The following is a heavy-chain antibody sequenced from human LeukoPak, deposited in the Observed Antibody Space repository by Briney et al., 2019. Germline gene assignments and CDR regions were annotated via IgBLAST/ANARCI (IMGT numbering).Heavy chain of an antibody. Sequence: SETLSLTCTVSGGSISSYYWSWIRQPPGKGLEWIGYIYYSGSTNYNPSLKSRVTISVDTSKNQFSLKLSSVTAADTAVYYCAGRDYLFDYWGQGTLVTVSS. V-gene: IGHV4-59*12. J-gene: IGHJ4*02. D-gene: IGHD4-17*01. CDR2: IYYSGST. CDR1: GGSISSYY. CDR3: AGRDYLFDY.